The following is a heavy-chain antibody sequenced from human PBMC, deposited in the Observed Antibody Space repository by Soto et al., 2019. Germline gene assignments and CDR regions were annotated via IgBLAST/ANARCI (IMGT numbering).Heavy chain of an antibody. D-gene: IGHD5-12*01. CDR1: GGSISSGXYY. CDR3: ARQAGDSGYDTY. CDR2: IYYSGST. V-gene: IGHV4-30-4*01. Sequence: SETLSLTCTVSGGSISSGXYYWSWIRQPPGKGLEWIGYIYYSGSTYYNPSLKSRVTISVDTSKNQFSLKLSSVTAADTAVYYCARQAGDSGYDTYWGQGTLVTVSS. J-gene: IGHJ4*02.